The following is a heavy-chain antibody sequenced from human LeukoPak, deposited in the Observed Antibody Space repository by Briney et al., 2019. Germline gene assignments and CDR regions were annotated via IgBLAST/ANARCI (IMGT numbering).Heavy chain of an antibody. V-gene: IGHV1-69*02. CDR3: ARSGGELLPLDY. Sequence: SVKVSCKASGGTFSSYTISWVRQAPGQGLEWMGRIIPILGIATYAQKFQGRVTITADKSTSTAYMELSSLRSEDTAVYYCARSGGELLPLDYWGQGTLVTVSS. J-gene: IGHJ4*02. D-gene: IGHD1-26*01. CDR2: IIPILGIA. CDR1: GGTFSSYT.